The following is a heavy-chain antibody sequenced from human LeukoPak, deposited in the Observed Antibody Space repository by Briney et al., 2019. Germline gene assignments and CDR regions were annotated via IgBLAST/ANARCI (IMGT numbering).Heavy chain of an antibody. CDR2: ISSSSSNI. CDR1: GFTFSSYS. J-gene: IGHJ4*02. Sequence: GGSLRLSCAASGFTFSSYSMNWVRQAPGKGLEWVSSISSSSSNIYYADSVDGRFTISRDNAKNSLYLQMNSLRAEDTAVYYCARGQQQLVPSDYWGQGTLVTVSS. D-gene: IGHD6-13*01. CDR3: ARGQQQLVPSDY. V-gene: IGHV3-21*01.